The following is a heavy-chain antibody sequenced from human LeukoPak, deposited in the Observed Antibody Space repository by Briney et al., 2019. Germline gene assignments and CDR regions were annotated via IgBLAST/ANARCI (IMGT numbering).Heavy chain of an antibody. D-gene: IGHD6-19*01. CDR2: ISSSGSTI. J-gene: IGHJ4*02. CDR3: ARHGELIAVADFDY. CDR1: GFTFSSYA. V-gene: IGHV3-11*01. Sequence: PGGSLRLSCAASGFTFSSYAMSWIRQAPGKGLEWVSYISSSGSTIYYADSVKGRFTISRDNAKNSLYLQMNSLRAEDTAVYYCARHGELIAVADFDYWGQGTLVTVSS.